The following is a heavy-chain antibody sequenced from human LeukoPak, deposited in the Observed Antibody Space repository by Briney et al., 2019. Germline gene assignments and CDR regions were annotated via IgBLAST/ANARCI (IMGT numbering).Heavy chain of an antibody. V-gene: IGHV6-1*01. Sequence: SQTLSLTCAISGDSVSSNSAAWNWIRQSPSRGLEWLGRTYYRSKWYNDYAVSVKSRITINPDTSKNQFSLQLNSVTPEDTAVYYCARDAIYSSSWRDAFDIWGQGTMVTVSS. CDR1: GDSVSSNSAA. J-gene: IGHJ3*02. CDR2: TYYRSKWYN. D-gene: IGHD6-13*01. CDR3: ARDAIYSSSWRDAFDI.